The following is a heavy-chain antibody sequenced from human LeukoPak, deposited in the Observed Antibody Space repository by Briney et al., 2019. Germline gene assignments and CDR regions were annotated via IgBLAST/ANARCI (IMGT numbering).Heavy chain of an antibody. Sequence: GGSLRLSCAASGFSFSVYWMHWVRQAPGKGPVWVSRIKTDGSITDYADFVKGRFTISRDNAKNTLNLQMNSLRAEDTAVYYCARGTMFPYYFDYWGQGTLVTVSS. J-gene: IGHJ4*02. CDR2: IKTDGSIT. V-gene: IGHV3-74*01. CDR1: GFSFSVYW. D-gene: IGHD3-10*02. CDR3: ARGTMFPYYFDY.